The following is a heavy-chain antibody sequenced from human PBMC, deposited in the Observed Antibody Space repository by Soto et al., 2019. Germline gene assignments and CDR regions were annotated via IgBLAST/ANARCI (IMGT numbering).Heavy chain of an antibody. CDR1: GGTFSSYA. J-gene: IGHJ4*02. CDR2: IIPIFGTA. CDR3: ARDRPPRYYDSSGYFGYYFDY. Sequence: SVKVSCKASGGTFSSYAISWVRQAPGQGLEWMGGIIPIFGTANYAQKFQDRVTITADESTSTAYMELSSLRSEDTAVYYCARDRPPRYYDSSGYFGYYFDYWGQGTLVTVSS. V-gene: IGHV1-69*13. D-gene: IGHD3-22*01.